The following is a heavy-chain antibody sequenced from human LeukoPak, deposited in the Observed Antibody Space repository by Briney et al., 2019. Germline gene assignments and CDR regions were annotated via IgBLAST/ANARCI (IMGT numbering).Heavy chain of an antibody. CDR3: AKGPLGARGYYFDY. CDR2: ISGSGGST. J-gene: IGHJ4*02. CDR1: GFTFSSHA. Sequence: PGGSLRLSCAASGFTFSSHAMSWVRQAPGKGLEWVSAISGSGGSTYYADSVKGRFTISRDNSKNTLYLQMNSLRAEDTAVYYCAKGPLGARGYYFDYWGQGTLVTVSS. V-gene: IGHV3-23*01. D-gene: IGHD1-26*01.